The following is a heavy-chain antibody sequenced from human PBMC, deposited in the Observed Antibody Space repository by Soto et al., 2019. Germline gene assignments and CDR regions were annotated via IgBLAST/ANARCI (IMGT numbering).Heavy chain of an antibody. Sequence: PGGSLRLSCTASGFTFSDSWMTWVRQAPGKGLEWVARIKPDESEKKYADSVKGRFSISGDNAKNSMYLQMDSLRGEDTAVYYCVRGGSNYASWGQGTLVTVSS. CDR1: GFTFSDSW. CDR2: IKPDESEK. CDR3: VRGGSNYAS. V-gene: IGHV3-7*01. J-gene: IGHJ5*02. D-gene: IGHD4-4*01.